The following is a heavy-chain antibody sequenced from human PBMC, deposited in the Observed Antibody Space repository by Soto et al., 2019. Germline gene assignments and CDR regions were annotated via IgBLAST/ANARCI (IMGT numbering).Heavy chain of an antibody. Sequence: SETLSLTCTVSGGSISSYYWSWIRQPPGKGLEWIGYIYYSGSTNYNPSLKSRVTISVDTSKNQFSLRLSSVTAADTAVYYCARRVGTYGYYYWGQGTLVTVSS. D-gene: IGHD5-18*01. J-gene: IGHJ4*02. CDR1: GGSISSYY. CDR3: ARRVGTYGYYY. V-gene: IGHV4-59*08. CDR2: IYYSGST.